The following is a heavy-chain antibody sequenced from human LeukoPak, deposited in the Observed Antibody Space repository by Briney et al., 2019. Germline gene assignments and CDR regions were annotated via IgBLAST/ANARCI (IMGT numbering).Heavy chain of an antibody. Sequence: SPSETLSLTCTVSGGSISSYYWSWIRQPPGKGLEWIGYIHFGGSTDYNPSLKSRVTISVDTSKNQFSLKLSSVTAADTAVYYCARDGYNYPLGYWGQGTLVTVSS. V-gene: IGHV4-59*01. CDR2: IHFGGST. J-gene: IGHJ4*02. CDR3: ARDGYNYPLGY. D-gene: IGHD5-24*01. CDR1: GGSISSYY.